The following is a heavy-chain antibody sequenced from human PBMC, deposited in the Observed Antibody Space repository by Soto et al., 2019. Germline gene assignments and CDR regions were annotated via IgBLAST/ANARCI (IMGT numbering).Heavy chain of an antibody. CDR2: IKSKTDGGTT. J-gene: IGHJ6*02. CDR3: TGGVVVVAATVGSVGYYYYYGMDV. Sequence: GGSLRLSCAASGFTFSNAWMNWVRQAPGKGLEWVGRIKSKTDGGTTDYAAPVKGRFTISRDDSKNTLYLQMNSLKTEETAVYYCTGGVVVVAATVGSVGYYYYYGMDVWGQGTTVTVSS. D-gene: IGHD2-15*01. CDR1: GFTFSNAW. V-gene: IGHV3-15*07.